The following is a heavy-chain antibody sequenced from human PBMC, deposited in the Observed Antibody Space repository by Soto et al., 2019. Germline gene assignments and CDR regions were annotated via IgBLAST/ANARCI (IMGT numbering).Heavy chain of an antibody. V-gene: IGHV3-13*01. CDR1: GFTFSSYD. Sequence: SLRLSCAASGFTFSSYDMHWVRQATGKGLEWVSAIGTAGDTYYPGSVKGRFTISRENAKNSLYLQMNSLRAGDTAVYYCARVFSVDSSMVGSYYGMDVWGQGTTVTVSS. CDR3: ARVFSVDSSMVGSYYGMDV. D-gene: IGHD1-26*01. J-gene: IGHJ6*02. CDR2: IGTAGDT.